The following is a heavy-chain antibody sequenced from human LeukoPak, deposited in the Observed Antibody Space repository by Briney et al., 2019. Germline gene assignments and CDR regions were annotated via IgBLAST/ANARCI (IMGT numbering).Heavy chain of an antibody. Sequence: SETLSLTCTVSGGSISSYYWSWIRQPPGKGLEWIGYIYYSGSTNYNPSLKSRVTISVDTSKNQFSLKLSSVTAAGTAVYYCARGRGGDVVVIAPYYFDYWGQGTLVTASS. V-gene: IGHV4-59*01. D-gene: IGHD2-21*01. J-gene: IGHJ4*02. CDR1: GGSISSYY. CDR3: ARGRGGDVVVIAPYYFDY. CDR2: IYYSGST.